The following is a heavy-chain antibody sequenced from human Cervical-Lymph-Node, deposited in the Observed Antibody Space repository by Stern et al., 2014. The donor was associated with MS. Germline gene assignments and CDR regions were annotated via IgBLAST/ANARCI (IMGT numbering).Heavy chain of an antibody. J-gene: IGHJ3*01. D-gene: IGHD3-22*01. CDR2: ISYDGSNK. CDR3: ARDGPNYDHNGRGDAFDV. V-gene: IGHV3-33*05. CDR1: GFPFSGHG. Sequence: VQLVESGGGVVQPGGSLRLSCAASGFPFSGHGLHWVRQAPGKGLEWVALISYDGSNKWYAESVKGRFTISRDSSRNTRFLQMNTLRLEDAAVYYCARDGPNYDHNGRGDAFDVWGQGAMVTVSP.